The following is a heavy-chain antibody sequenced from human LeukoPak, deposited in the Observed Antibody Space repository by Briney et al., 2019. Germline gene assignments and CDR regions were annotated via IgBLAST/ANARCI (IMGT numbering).Heavy chain of an antibody. CDR3: ASPPLEYSSSSGDY. D-gene: IGHD6-6*01. CDR1: GFTFSDYA. V-gene: IGHV3-21*01. CDR2: ISSSSGYI. J-gene: IGHJ4*02. Sequence: PGGSLRLSCAASGFTFSDYALGWVRQAPGRGLEWVSSISSSSGYIYYADSVKGRFTISRDNAKNSLYLQMNSLRAEDTAVYYCASPPLEYSSSSGDYWGQGTLVTVSS.